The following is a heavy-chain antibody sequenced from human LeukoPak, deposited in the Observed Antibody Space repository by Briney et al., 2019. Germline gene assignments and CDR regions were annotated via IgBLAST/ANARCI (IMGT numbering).Heavy chain of an antibody. V-gene: IGHV1-8*02. CDR1: GYTFTSYD. J-gene: IGHJ4*02. Sequence: ASVKVSCKASGYTFTSYDINWVRQATGQGLEWMGWMNPNSGNTGYAQKLQGRVTMTTDTSTSTAYMELRSLRSDDTAVYYCARHPPWPGDYWGQGTLVTVSS. D-gene: IGHD3-10*01. CDR2: MNPNSGNT. CDR3: ARHPPWPGDY.